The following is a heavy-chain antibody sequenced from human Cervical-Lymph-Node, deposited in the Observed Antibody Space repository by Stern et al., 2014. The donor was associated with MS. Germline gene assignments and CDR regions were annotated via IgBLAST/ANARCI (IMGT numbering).Heavy chain of an antibody. J-gene: IGHJ4*02. CDR3: ARDVARKYYFDF. CDR2: INPSTGSS. D-gene: IGHD2-21*01. CDR1: GYTFTSHY. V-gene: IGHV1-46*01. Sequence: VQLEESGPEVKKPGASLRVSCKASGYTFTSHYMHWVRQAPGQGLEWMGLINPSTGSSNYAQRFQGRVALTRDTSSTTVYRELSSLTADDTALYFCARDVARKYYFDFWGQGTLITVSS.